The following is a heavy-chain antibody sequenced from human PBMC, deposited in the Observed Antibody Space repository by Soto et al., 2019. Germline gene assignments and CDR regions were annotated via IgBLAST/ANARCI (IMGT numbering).Heavy chain of an antibody. CDR2: INLRGGTT. J-gene: IGHJ4*02. CDR3: ARGHDDSDVPRWDY. V-gene: IGHV1-46*02. Sequence: QVQLVQSGAEVRKPGASVRLSCETSGYNFNQYYIHWVRQAPGQGLEWMGRINLRGGTTEYAHKFRGRVTVTGETSTSTAYMQLSSLRSDDTAVYFCARGHDDSDVPRWDYWGQGTLVTVS. D-gene: IGHD4-17*01. CDR1: GYNFNQYY.